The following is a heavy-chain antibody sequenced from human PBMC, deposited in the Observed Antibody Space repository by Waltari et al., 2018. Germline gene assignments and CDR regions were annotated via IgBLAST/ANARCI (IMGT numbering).Heavy chain of an antibody. CDR2: INTGGKT. V-gene: IGHV4-4*07. CDR1: GGSISTYY. CDR3: AREVGGSRWFDP. D-gene: IGHD3-16*01. Sequence: QVQLQESGPGLVKTSETLSLTCTVSGGSISTYYWTWIRQPAGKGLEWIGRINTGGKTQHNPSRQSRVHMSVDTSKNQFSLTLSSVTAADTAVYYCAREVGGSRWFDPWGQGTLVTVSS. J-gene: IGHJ5*02.